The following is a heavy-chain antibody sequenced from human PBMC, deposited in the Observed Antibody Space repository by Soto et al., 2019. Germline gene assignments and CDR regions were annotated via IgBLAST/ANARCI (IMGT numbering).Heavy chain of an antibody. Sequence: PXASLKISCKGCGYSFTSYWISWVRQMPGKGLEWMGRIDPSDSYTNYSPSFQGHVTISADKSISTAYLQWSSLKASDTAMYYCATSIAVAGKTFYYYYGMDVWGQGTTVTASS. J-gene: IGHJ6*02. V-gene: IGHV5-10-1*01. CDR3: ATSIAVAGKTFYYYYGMDV. D-gene: IGHD6-19*01. CDR1: GYSFTSYW. CDR2: IDPSDSYT.